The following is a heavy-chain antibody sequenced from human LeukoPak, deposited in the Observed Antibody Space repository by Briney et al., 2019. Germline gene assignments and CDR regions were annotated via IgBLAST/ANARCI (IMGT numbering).Heavy chain of an antibody. CDR1: GVSVTSGNYY. CDR2: IYYSGNT. D-gene: IGHD3-10*01. V-gene: IGHV4-61*01. Sequence: SETLSLTCTVSGVSVTSGNYYWSWIRQPPGKGLEWIGYIYYSGNTNYNPSLKSRVTISVDTSKNQVSLKLSSVTAADTAVYYCARSPEVRGVRGQFDPWGQGTLVTVSS. J-gene: IGHJ5*02. CDR3: ARSPEVRGVRGQFDP.